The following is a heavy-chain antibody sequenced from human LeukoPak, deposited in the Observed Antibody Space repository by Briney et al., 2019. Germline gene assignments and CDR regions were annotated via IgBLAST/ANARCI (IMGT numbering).Heavy chain of an antibody. V-gene: IGHV1-8*01. Sequence: ASVKVSCKASGYTFTSYDINWVRQATGQGLEWMGWMNPNSGNTGYAQKFQGRVTMTRNTSISTAYMELSRLRSDDTAVYYCARFCDSSGCNFDYWGQGTLVTVSS. D-gene: IGHD3-22*01. CDR1: GYTFTSYD. J-gene: IGHJ4*02. CDR3: ARFCDSSGCNFDY. CDR2: MNPNSGNT.